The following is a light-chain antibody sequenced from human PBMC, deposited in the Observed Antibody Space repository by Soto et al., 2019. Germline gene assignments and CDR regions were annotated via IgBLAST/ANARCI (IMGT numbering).Light chain of an antibody. Sequence: EIVLTQSPGSLSLSPGERATLSCRASQSVSNNYLAWYQQKPGQAPRLLIYGASSRATAIPDRFSGSGSGTDFTLTISRLEPEDFAVYYCQQRSNWPPITFGQGTRLEIK. V-gene: IGKV3D-20*02. CDR3: QQRSNWPPIT. CDR2: GAS. CDR1: QSVSNNY. J-gene: IGKJ5*01.